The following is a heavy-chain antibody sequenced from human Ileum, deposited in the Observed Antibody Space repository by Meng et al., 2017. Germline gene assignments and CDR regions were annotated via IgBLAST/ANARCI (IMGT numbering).Heavy chain of an antibody. J-gene: IGHJ4*02. CDR2: IYPDDSNT. Sequence: GESLKISCKGSGYIFTNYWIGWVRQMPGKGLEWMGIIYPDDSNTRYSPSFQGQVTISADKSFSTAYLQWSSLKASDSAIYYCASKGKNSQKIYYFDYWGQGALVTVSS. CDR3: ASKGKNSQKIYYFDY. CDR1: GYIFTNYW. D-gene: IGHD2/OR15-2a*01. V-gene: IGHV5-51*01.